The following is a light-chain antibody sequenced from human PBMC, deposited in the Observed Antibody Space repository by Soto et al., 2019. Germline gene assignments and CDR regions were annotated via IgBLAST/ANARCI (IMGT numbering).Light chain of an antibody. CDR3: QHYKSFSLT. J-gene: IGKJ4*01. V-gene: IGKV1-5*03. CDR2: KTS. CDR1: QYISSW. Sequence: DIQMTQSPSTLSASVGDRVTITCRASQYISSWLAWYQQKPGKAPTLLIYKTSNLETGVPSRFSGSGSGTAFSLTISSLQPDEFATYYCQHYKSFSLTFGGGTRVEV.